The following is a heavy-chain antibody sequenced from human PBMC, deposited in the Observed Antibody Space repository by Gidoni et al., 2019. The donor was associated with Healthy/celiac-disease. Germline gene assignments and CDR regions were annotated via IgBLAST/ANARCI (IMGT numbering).Heavy chain of an antibody. CDR3: ARGELDCSSTSCYSKWFDP. CDR1: GGTFSSYA. V-gene: IGHV1-69*19. J-gene: IGHJ5*02. Sequence: QVQLVQSGAEVKKPGSSVKVSCKASGGTFSSYAISWVRQAPGQGLEWMGGIIPIFGTANYAQKFQGRVTITADESTSTAYMELSSLRSEDTAVYYCARGELDCSSTSCYSKWFDPWGQGTLVTVSS. D-gene: IGHD2-2*01. CDR2: IIPIFGTA.